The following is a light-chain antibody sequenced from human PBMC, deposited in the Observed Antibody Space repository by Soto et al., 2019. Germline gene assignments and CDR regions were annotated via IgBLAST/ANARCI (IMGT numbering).Light chain of an antibody. J-gene: IGLJ2*01. CDR1: SSDVGGYNY. CDR3: CSYAGYYTLV. CDR2: AVS. Sequence: QSALTQPRSVCGSPGQSVTISCTGTSSDVGGYNYVSWYQQHPGKAPKLIIYAVSGRPSGVPDRFSGSKSGNTASLTISGLQADDEADYYCCSYAGYYTLVFGGGTKLTVL. V-gene: IGLV2-11*01.